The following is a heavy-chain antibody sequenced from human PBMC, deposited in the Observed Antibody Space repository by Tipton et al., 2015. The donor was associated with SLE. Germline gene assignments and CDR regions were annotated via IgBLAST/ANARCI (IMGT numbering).Heavy chain of an antibody. CDR2: IYTSGST. CDR1: GDSIRSYS. CDR3: ARETGTYYSTWFDS. D-gene: IGHD1-26*01. J-gene: IGHJ5*01. V-gene: IGHV4-4*07. Sequence: TLSLTCTVSGDSIRSYSWNWIRQPAGKRLEWIGRIYTSGSTIYNPSLDSRVTMSLDTSQSQVSLTLNSVTAADTATYSCARETGTYYSTWFDSWGQGTLVTVSS.